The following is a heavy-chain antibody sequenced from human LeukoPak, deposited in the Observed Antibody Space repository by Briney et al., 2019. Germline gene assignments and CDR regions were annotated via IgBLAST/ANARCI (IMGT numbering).Heavy chain of an antibody. CDR2: INTDGSST. CDR1: GFPFSSYW. D-gene: IGHD1-14*01. J-gene: IGHJ4*02. Sequence: GGSLRLSCAASGFPFSSYWMHWVRQAPGKGLVWVSRINTDGSSTSYADSVKGRFTISRDNAKNTLYLQMNSLRAEDTAIYYCARRYHGQGRGLYYFDYWGQGTLVTVSS. V-gene: IGHV3-74*01. CDR3: ARRYHGQGRGLYYFDY.